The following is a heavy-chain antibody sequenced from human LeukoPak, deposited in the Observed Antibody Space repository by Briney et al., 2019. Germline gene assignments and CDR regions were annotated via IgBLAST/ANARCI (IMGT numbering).Heavy chain of an antibody. CDR2: IYYSGST. V-gene: IGHV4-59*01. CDR3: ARVHGGNSVHFDY. CDR1: GGSISSYY. Sequence: SETLSLTCTVSGGSISSYYWSWIRQPPGKGLEWIGYIYYSGSTNYNPSLKSLVTISVDTSKNQFSLKLSSVTAADTAVYYCARVHGGNSVHFDYWGQGTLVTVSS. D-gene: IGHD4-23*01. J-gene: IGHJ4*02.